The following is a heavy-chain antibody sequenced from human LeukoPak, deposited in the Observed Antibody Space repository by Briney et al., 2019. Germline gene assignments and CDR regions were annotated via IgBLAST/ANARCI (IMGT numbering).Heavy chain of an antibody. CDR2: ISSSSSYI. Sequence: SGGSLRLSCAASGFTFSSYSMNWVRQAPGKGLEWVSSISSSSSYIYYADSVKGRFTISRVNSKNTLYLQMNSLRAEDTAIYYCAKGDLAAAGRDDAFDIWGQGTMVTVSS. CDR3: AKGDLAAAGRDDAFDI. D-gene: IGHD6-13*01. V-gene: IGHV3-21*01. J-gene: IGHJ3*02. CDR1: GFTFSSYS.